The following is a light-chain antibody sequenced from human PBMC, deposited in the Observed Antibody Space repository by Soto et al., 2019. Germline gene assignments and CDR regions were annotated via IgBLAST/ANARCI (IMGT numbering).Light chain of an antibody. CDR2: AAS. V-gene: IGKV3-20*01. CDR3: QPYGCSPIFS. J-gene: IGKJ2*01. CDR1: QSISSSY. Sequence: EIVLTQSPGTLSLSPGEGGTLSCRASQSISSSYLAWYQQKPGQSPRLLIYAASSRATGIPDRFSGSGSGTEFPLTISRLEPEEFPGYYLQPYGCSPIFSFGPGNKLEIK.